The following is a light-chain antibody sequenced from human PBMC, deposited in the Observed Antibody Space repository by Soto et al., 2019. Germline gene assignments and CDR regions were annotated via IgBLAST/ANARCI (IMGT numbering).Light chain of an antibody. CDR3: QQYKSYSYT. CDR1: ESISNW. J-gene: IGKJ2*01. Sequence: DIQMTQSPSILSASVGDRVAITCRANESISNWLAWYQQKPGKAPQVLIYDASRLESGVPVRFSGSGSGTEFTLTISSLQPDDLATYYCQQYKSYSYTLGQGTNLEI. CDR2: DAS. V-gene: IGKV1-5*01.